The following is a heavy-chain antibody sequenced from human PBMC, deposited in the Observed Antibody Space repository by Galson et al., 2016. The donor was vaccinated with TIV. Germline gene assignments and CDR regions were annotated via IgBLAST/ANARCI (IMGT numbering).Heavy chain of an antibody. D-gene: IGHD1-7*01. CDR2: ISHDGNNK. Sequence: CAASGFPFDSYTFHWVRQTPGKGLEWVAIISHDGNNKDFADSVQGRFTISRDSSKNTVFLQMNSLRLEDTAVYYCTRDGRGNWKYVDYFDYWGQGTLVTVSS. CDR1: GFPFDSYT. CDR3: TRDGRGNWKYVDYFDY. V-gene: IGHV3-30-3*01. J-gene: IGHJ4*02.